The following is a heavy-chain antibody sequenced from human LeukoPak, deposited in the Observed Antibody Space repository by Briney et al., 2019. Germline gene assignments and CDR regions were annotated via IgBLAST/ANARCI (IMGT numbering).Heavy chain of an antibody. CDR2: INPNSGGT. Sequence: GASVKVSCKASGYTFTGYYMHWVRQAPGQGLEWMGWINPNSGGTNYAQKFQGRVTMTRDTSISTAYMELSRPRSDDTAVYYCAREDIVVVPAAKSRWFDPWGQGTLVTVSS. CDR1: GYTFTGYY. D-gene: IGHD2-2*01. V-gene: IGHV1-2*02. CDR3: AREDIVVVPAAKSRWFDP. J-gene: IGHJ5*02.